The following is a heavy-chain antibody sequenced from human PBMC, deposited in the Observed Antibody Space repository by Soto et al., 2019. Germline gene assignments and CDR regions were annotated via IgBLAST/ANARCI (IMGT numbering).Heavy chain of an antibody. CDR2: ISYDGSNK. J-gene: IGHJ1*01. D-gene: IGHD2-2*01. Sequence: QRLSCAASGFTFSSYAMHWVRQAPGKGLEWVAVISYDGSNKYYADSVKGRFTISRDNSKNTLYLQMNSLRAEDTAVYYCARDALPYLKYFQHWGQGTLVTVSS. CDR3: ARDALPYLKYFQH. V-gene: IGHV3-30-3*01. CDR1: GFTFSSYA.